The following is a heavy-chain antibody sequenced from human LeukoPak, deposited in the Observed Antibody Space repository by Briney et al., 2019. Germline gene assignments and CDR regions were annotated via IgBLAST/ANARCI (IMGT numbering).Heavy chain of an antibody. D-gene: IGHD1-26*01. CDR3: ARDRGGSYSAIDY. CDR2: ISSSSSSTI. CDR1: GFTFSSYS. Sequence: GGSLRLSCAASGFTFSSYSMNWVRQAPGKGLEWVSFISSSSSSTIYYADSVKGRFTISRDNAKNSLYLQMNSLRAEDTAVYYCARDRGGSYSAIDYWGQGTLVTVSS. V-gene: IGHV3-48*04. J-gene: IGHJ4*02.